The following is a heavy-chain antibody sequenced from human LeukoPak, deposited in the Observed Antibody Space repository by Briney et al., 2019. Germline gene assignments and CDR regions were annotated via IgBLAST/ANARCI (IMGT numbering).Heavy chain of an antibody. CDR3: AGYYDILTGYHN. D-gene: IGHD3-9*01. V-gene: IGHV3-48*01. CDR2: ISSSSSTI. CDR1: GFTFSSYS. J-gene: IGHJ4*02. Sequence: GGSLRLSCAASGFTFSSYSMNWVRQAPGKGLEWVSYISSSSSTIYYADSVKGRFTISGDNAKNSLYLQMNSLRAEDTAVYYCAGYYDILTGYHNWGQGTLVTVSS.